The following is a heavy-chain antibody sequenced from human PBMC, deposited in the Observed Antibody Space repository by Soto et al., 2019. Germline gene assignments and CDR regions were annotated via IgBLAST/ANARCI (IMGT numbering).Heavy chain of an antibody. V-gene: IGHV4-30-2*01. D-gene: IGHD3-22*01. CDR1: GGSIRSGGYS. Sequence: LSLTCAVSGGSIRSGGYSWSWNRQPPGKGLEWIGYVYHSGSTYYSSSLKSRVTISPDMSKNQFSLKLSSVTAADTAVYYCARGPQNYYDSSCYFKYYGMDVWGQGTTVTVSS. J-gene: IGHJ6*02. CDR3: ARGPQNYYDSSCYFKYYGMDV. CDR2: VYHSGST.